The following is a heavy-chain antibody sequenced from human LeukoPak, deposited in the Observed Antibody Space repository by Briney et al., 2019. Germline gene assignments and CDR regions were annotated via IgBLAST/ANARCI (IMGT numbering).Heavy chain of an antibody. CDR2: INHSGST. CDR3: ARERTTCWFDP. J-gene: IGHJ5*02. Sequence: SETLSLTCAVYGGSFSGYYWSWIRQPPGKGLECIVEINHSGSTNYNPSLKSRVTISVDTPKNQFSLKLSSVTAADTAVYYCARERTTCWFDPWGQGTLVTVSS. D-gene: IGHD4-11*01. V-gene: IGHV4-34*01. CDR1: GGSFSGYY.